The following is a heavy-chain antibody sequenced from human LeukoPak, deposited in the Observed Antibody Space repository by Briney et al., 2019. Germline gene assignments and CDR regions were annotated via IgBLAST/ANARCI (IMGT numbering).Heavy chain of an antibody. Sequence: GGSLRLSCVASGLTLSNSAMTWVRQAPAKGLEWVSILTGDGTGTFYANSVRGRFSISRDISTNTVYLQMNSLGVDDTALYYCATVGGFCPSSNCYAYFDYWGQGSLVTVSS. J-gene: IGHJ4*02. D-gene: IGHD2-2*01. CDR3: ATVGGFCPSSNCYAYFDY. CDR1: GLTLSNSA. CDR2: LTGDGTGT. V-gene: IGHV3-23*01.